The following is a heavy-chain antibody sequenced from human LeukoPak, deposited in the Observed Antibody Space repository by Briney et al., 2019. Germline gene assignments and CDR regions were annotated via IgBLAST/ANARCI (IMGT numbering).Heavy chain of an antibody. Sequence: GGSLRLSCAASGFTFSSYSMNWVRQAPGKGLEWVSSISSSSSNIYYADSVKGRFTISRDNAKNSLYLQMNSLRAEDTAVYYCARGNTAMVFDYWGQGTLVTVSS. CDR3: ARGNTAMVFDY. CDR2: ISSSSSNI. J-gene: IGHJ4*02. V-gene: IGHV3-21*01. CDR1: GFTFSSYS. D-gene: IGHD5-18*01.